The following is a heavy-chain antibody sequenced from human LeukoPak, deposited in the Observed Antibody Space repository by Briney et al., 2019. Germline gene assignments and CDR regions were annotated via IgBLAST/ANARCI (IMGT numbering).Heavy chain of an antibody. CDR3: ARSGIPIPLDY. CDR2: ISHDGNRQ. J-gene: IGHJ4*02. Sequence: GGSLRLSCAASGFTLSRYRMSWVRQAPGKGLEWVATISHDGNRQYYADSVKGRFTVSRDNSKNTLYLQMNSLRAEDTAVYYCARSGIPIPLDYWGQGTLVTVSS. CDR1: GFTLSRYR. D-gene: IGHD2-21*01. V-gene: IGHV3-30-3*01.